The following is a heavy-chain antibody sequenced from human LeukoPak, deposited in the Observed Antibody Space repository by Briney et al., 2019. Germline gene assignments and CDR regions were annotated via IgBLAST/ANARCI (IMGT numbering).Heavy chain of an antibody. D-gene: IGHD6-19*01. CDR3: ASDRVGSGWPRPFCFEF. V-gene: IGHV1-2*02. J-gene: IGHJ4*02. CDR2: ISPNTGAT. CDR1: AYTFTFYY. Sequence: ASVTVSFKPAAYTFTFYYLHWVWQAPGQAREWMGWISPNTGATVYAQNFQCRVTMSRDTSISTAYLDLSSLSSDDTAVYYCASDRVGSGWPRPFCFEFWGQGTLVTVSS.